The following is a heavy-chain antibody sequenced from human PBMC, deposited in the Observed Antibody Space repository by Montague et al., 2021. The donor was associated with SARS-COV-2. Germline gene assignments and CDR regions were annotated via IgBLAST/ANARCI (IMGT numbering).Heavy chain of an antibody. Sequence: SETLSLTCTVSGGSISSSSYYWGWIRQPPGKGLEWIGSTYYSGSTYYNPSLKSRVTISVDTSKNQFSLELSSVTAADTAVYYCARSDLSVIVLVVYATRGGYFDLWGRGTLVTVSS. CDR3: ARSDLSVIVLVVYATRGGYFDL. J-gene: IGHJ2*01. D-gene: IGHD2-8*02. V-gene: IGHV4-39*07. CDR1: GGSISSSSYY. CDR2: TYYSGST.